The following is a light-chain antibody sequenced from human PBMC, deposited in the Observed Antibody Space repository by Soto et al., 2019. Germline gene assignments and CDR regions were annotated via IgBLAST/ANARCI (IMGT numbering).Light chain of an antibody. V-gene: IGKV3-15*01. CDR1: ETVRTN. CDR3: QQYYNWPPYT. Sequence: IVMTQSPATLSVSPGERVILSCRASETVRTNLAWFQQKPGQTPRLLIFGASTRATGIPTRFTGSGSETEFTLTIGSLQSEDLAVYYCQQYYNWPPYTFGQGTKLEIK. J-gene: IGKJ2*01. CDR2: GAS.